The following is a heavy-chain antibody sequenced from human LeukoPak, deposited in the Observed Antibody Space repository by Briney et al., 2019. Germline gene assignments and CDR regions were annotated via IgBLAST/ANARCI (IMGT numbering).Heavy chain of an antibody. CDR1: GFTFSSYS. D-gene: IGHD5-18*01. Sequence: GGSLRLSCAASGFTFSSYSMNWVRQAPGKGLEWVASNAESVKGRFTISRDNAKNSLYPQMNSLRAEDTAVYYCARAGYTDAFDIWGQGTMVTVSS. J-gene: IGHJ3*02. CDR2: N. CDR3: ARAGYTDAFDI. V-gene: IGHV3-21*01.